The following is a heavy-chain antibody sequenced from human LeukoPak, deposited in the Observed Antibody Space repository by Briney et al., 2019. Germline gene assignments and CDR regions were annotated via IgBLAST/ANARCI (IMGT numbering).Heavy chain of an antibody. CDR1: GFTFSSYE. Sequence: GGSLRLSCAASGFTFSSYEMNWVRQAPGKGLEWVSYISSSGSTIYYADSVKGRFTISRDNAKNSLYLQMNSLRAEDTAVYYCARDHKAAAGRAFDYWGQGTLVTVSS. CDR2: ISSSGSTI. CDR3: ARDHKAAAGRAFDY. V-gene: IGHV3-48*03. J-gene: IGHJ4*02. D-gene: IGHD6-13*01.